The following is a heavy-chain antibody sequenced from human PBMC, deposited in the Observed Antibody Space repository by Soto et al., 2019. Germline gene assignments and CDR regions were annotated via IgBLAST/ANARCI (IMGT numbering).Heavy chain of an antibody. V-gene: IGHV3-11*01. CDR1: GFTFSDYY. D-gene: IGHD3-22*01. Sequence: GGSLRLSCAASGFTFSDYYMSWIRQAPGKGLEWVSYISSSGSTIYYADSVKGRFTISRDNAKNSLYLQMNSLRAEDTAVYYWARGSLRYYDSSGYYYSDAFDIWGQGTMVTVSS. CDR2: ISSSGSTI. CDR3: ARGSLRYYDSSGYYYSDAFDI. J-gene: IGHJ3*02.